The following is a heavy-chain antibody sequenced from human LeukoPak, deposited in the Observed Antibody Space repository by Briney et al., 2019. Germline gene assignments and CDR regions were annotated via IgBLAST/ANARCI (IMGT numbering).Heavy chain of an antibody. V-gene: IGHV3-21*01. CDR3: ARVDYDVSSGYENYFQY. CDR2: ISSSSVYI. Sequence: GGSLRLSCAASGFTFSAYSMNWVRQAPGKGLDWVSSISSSSVYINYADSVKGRFTISRDNAENSLYLQMNSLRAEDTAVYYCARVDYDVSSGYENYFQYWGQGTLITVSS. D-gene: IGHD3-9*01. J-gene: IGHJ4*02. CDR1: GFTFSAYS.